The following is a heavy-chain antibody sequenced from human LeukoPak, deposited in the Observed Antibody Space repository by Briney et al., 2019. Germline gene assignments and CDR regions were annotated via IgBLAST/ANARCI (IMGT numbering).Heavy chain of an antibody. V-gene: IGHV4-59*01. CDR1: GGSISSYY. D-gene: IGHD4-17*01. CDR3: ARDNYGDSFDY. CDR2: IYYSGST. Sequence: PSETLSLTCTVSGGSISSYYWSWIRQPPGKGLEWIGYIYYSGSTNYNPSLKSRVTISVDTSKNQFSLKLSSVTAAGTAVYYCARDNYGDSFDYWGQGTLVTVSS. J-gene: IGHJ4*02.